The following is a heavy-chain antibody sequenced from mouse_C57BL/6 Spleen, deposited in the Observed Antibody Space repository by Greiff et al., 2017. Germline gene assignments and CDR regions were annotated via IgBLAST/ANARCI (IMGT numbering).Heavy chain of an antibody. CDR2: IDPSDSYT. D-gene: IGHD6-1*01. Sequence: QVQLQQPGAELVMPGASVKLSCKASGYTFTSYWMHWVKQRPGQGLEWIGEIDPSDSYTNYNQKFKGKSTLTVDKSSSTAYMQLSSLTSEDSAVYYFARRTPLYYFDYWGQGTTLTVSS. V-gene: IGHV1-69*01. J-gene: IGHJ2*01. CDR3: ARRTPLYYFDY. CDR1: GYTFTSYW.